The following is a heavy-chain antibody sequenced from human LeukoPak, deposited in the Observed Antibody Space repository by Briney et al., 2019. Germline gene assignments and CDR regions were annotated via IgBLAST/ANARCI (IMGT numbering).Heavy chain of an antibody. CDR3: AKVGGSGTTI. V-gene: IGHV3-23*01. CDR1: GFTFSSYA. CDR2: VSGNGGNT. Sequence: GGSLRLSCAASGFTFSSYAMSWVRQAPGKGLEWVSAVSGNGGNTYYTDSVKGRFTISRDNSKNTLYLQMNSLRAEDTAVYYCAKVGGSGTTIWGQGTLVTVSS. J-gene: IGHJ4*02. D-gene: IGHD1-26*01.